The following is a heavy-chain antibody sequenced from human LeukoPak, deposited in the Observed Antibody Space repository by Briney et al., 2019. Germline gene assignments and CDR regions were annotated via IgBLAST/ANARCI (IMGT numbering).Heavy chain of an antibody. Sequence: SETLTLTCTVSGGSISSGGYYWSWIRQPPGKGLEWIGYIYHSGSTYYNPSLKSRVTISVDRSKNQFSVKLSSVTAADTAVYYCATGLEPYYTFDYWGQGTLVTVSS. J-gene: IGHJ4*02. V-gene: IGHV4-30-2*01. CDR3: ATGLEPYYTFDY. D-gene: IGHD1-1*01. CDR1: GGSISSGGYY. CDR2: IYHSGST.